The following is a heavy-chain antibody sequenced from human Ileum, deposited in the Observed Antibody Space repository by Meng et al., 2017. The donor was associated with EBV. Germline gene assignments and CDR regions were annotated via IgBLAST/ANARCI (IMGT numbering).Heavy chain of an antibody. J-gene: IGHJ4*02. CDR1: GGTVNGHHC. D-gene: IGHD2-21*02. CDR2: IYHSGAT. Sequence: VSGPGLVKPSGTEAPTGTVSGGTVNGHHCWSWVRQPPGEGLEWIGQIYHSGATNYNPSLKSRVTISVDTSENQFSLELNSVTAADTAVYYCARIPYGDIYSAYFDYWSPGTLVTVSS. V-gene: IGHV4-4*02. CDR3: ARIPYGDIYSAYFDY.